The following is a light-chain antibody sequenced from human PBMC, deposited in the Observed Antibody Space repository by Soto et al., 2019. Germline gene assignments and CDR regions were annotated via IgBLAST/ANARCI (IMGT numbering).Light chain of an antibody. CDR3: QQSNNWPWT. Sequence: ELVMTQSPATLSVSPGERATLSCRASQSVSNNLAWYQQQPGQAPMLLIFGASTRATGVPARFSGSGSGTDFTLTINSLQSEDFAVYYCQQSNNWPWTFGQGTKVDIK. CDR1: QSVSNN. J-gene: IGKJ1*01. V-gene: IGKV3-15*01. CDR2: GAS.